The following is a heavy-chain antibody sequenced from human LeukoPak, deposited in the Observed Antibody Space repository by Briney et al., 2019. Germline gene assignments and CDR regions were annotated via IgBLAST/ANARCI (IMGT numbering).Heavy chain of an antibody. CDR2: IYYRGST. Sequence: PSETLSLTCTVSDGSINSYFWSWIRQPPGKGLEWIGYIYYRGSTNYNPSLKGRVTRSLDTSGNEFCLKLNSVTAADTAVYYCARWAGSDYDFWSGYYRRGFDYWGQGTLVSVSS. D-gene: IGHD3-3*01. CDR1: DGSINSYF. CDR3: ARWAGSDYDFWSGYYRRGFDY. J-gene: IGHJ4*02. V-gene: IGHV4-59*08.